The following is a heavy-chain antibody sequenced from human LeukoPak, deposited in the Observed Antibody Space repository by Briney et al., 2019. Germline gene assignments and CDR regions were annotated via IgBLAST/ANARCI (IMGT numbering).Heavy chain of an antibody. CDR3: ARDGVATNDY. D-gene: IGHD2-15*01. Sequence: GGSLRLSCAASGFPFSSYAMQWVRQAPGKGPEYVSGISSNGGSTFYANSVKGRFTISRDDSKNMVFLQMGSLRAEDTAVYYCARDGVATNDYWGQGTLVTVSS. V-gene: IGHV3-64*01. J-gene: IGHJ4*02. CDR1: GFPFSSYA. CDR2: ISSNGGST.